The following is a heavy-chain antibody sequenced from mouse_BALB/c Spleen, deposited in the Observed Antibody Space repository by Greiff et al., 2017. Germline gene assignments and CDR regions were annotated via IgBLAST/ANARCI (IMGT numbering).Heavy chain of an antibody. CDR3: ARSNDGYSYSFDY. D-gene: IGHD2-3*01. Sequence: QVHVKQSGAELAKPGASVKMSCKASGYTFTSYWMHWVKQRPGQGLEWIGYINPSTGYTEYNQKFKDKATLTADKSSSTAYMQLSSLTSEDSAVYYCARSNDGYSYSFDYWGQGTTLTVSS. CDR2: INPSTGYT. J-gene: IGHJ2*01. V-gene: IGHV1-7*01. CDR1: GYTFTSYW.